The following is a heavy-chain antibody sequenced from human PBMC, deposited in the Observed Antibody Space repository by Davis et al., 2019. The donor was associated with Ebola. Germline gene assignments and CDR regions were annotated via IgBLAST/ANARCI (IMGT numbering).Heavy chain of an antibody. J-gene: IGHJ4*02. V-gene: IGHV3-7*01. D-gene: IGHD4-11*01. Sequence: PGGSLRLSCAASGFTFSYSWMSWVRQAPGKGLEWVANIKQDGSEKYYVDSVKGRFTISRDNAKNSLYLQMNSLRAEDTAVYYCARDIPFSSYDYWGQGTLVTVSS. CDR1: GFTFSYSW. CDR3: ARDIPFSSYDY. CDR2: IKQDGSEK.